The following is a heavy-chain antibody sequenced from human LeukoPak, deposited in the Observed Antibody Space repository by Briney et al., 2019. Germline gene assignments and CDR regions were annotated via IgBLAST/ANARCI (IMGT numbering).Heavy chain of an antibody. D-gene: IGHD2-2*02. Sequence: SGTPSLTCTVSGGSISIDNYYWGWIRQPPGKGLEWIGSMYYSGSTYYNPSLKSRVTISVDTSKNQFSLKLSSVTAADTAVYYCARRRYCSGTSCYNYFDYWGQGTLVTVSS. J-gene: IGHJ4*02. CDR1: GGSISIDNYY. CDR3: ARRRYCSGTSCYNYFDY. CDR2: MYYSGST. V-gene: IGHV4-39*01.